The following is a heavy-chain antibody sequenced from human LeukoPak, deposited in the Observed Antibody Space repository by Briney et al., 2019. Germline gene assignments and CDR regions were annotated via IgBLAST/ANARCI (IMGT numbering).Heavy chain of an antibody. Sequence: PSETLSLTCTVSGGSISSGDYYWSWIRQPPGKGLEWIGYIYYSGSTYYNPSLKSRVTISVDTSKNQFSLKLSSVTAADTAVYYCARVEGNDSTPRGGYYFDYWGQGTLVTVSS. J-gene: IGHJ4*02. D-gene: IGHD3-22*01. V-gene: IGHV4-30-4*01. CDR1: GGSISSGDYY. CDR2: IYYSGST. CDR3: ARVEGNDSTPRGGYYFDY.